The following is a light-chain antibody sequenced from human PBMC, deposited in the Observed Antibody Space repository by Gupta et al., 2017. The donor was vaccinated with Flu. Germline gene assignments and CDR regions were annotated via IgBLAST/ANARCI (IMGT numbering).Light chain of an antibody. Sequence: QSDLTQPPSASGSPGQSITISCTGTSDNIGSYNYVSWYQQHLGKAPKRLMYEVNKRPSGAPDRVSGSKSGITALTNVSGLRVEDAAYYYCASYARLNNGMFGGGTKLTVL. J-gene: IGLJ3*02. CDR3: ASYARLNNGM. CDR2: EVN. V-gene: IGLV2-8*01. CDR1: SDNIGSYNY.